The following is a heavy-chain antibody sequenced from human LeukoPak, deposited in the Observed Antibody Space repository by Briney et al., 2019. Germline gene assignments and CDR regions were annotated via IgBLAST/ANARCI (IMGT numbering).Heavy chain of an antibody. CDR1: GYTFSSYG. Sequence: ASVKVSCKASGYTFSSYGISWVRQAPGQGLEWMGWISAYSGNTNYAQKLQDRVTMTTDTSTSTAYMELSSLRSEDTAVYYCAREGGAYCGGDCQYYFDYWGQGTLVTVSS. V-gene: IGHV1-18*01. CDR2: ISAYSGNT. J-gene: IGHJ4*02. D-gene: IGHD2-21*02. CDR3: AREGGAYCGGDCQYYFDY.